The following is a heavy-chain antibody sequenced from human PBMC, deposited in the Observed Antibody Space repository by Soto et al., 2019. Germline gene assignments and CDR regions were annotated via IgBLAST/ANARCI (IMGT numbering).Heavy chain of an antibody. Sequence: ASMKVSRKASGSTFPRYDIRLVLQAPGQVLEWMGWISAYKGNTNYAQKLQGRVTMTTDTSTSTAYMELRSLRSDDTAVYYCARGQARMDVWGQGTTVTVSS. J-gene: IGHJ6*02. CDR1: GSTFPRYD. CDR2: ISAYKGNT. V-gene: IGHV1-18*01. CDR3: ARGQARMDV.